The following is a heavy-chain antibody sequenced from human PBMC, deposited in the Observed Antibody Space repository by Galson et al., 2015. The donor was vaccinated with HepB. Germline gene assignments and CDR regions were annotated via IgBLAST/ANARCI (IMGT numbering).Heavy chain of an antibody. J-gene: IGHJ4*02. CDR1: SYTFSNYG. V-gene: IGHV1-18*01. CDR2: ISPYNGKR. Sequence: SVKVSCKASSYTFSNYGISWVRQAPGQGLEWMGWISPYNGKRNYAQKLQGRVTMTTDTSTSTVYMELRSLRSDDTAVYYCARVGMTYYYFDYWGQGTLVTVSS. D-gene: IGHD1-26*01. CDR3: ARVGMTYYYFDY.